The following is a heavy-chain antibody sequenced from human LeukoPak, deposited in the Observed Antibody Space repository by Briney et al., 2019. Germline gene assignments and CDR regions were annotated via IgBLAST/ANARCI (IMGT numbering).Heavy chain of an antibody. CDR3: ARNYYYDRTFDY. Sequence: SETLSLTCTVSGGSISSSSYYWGWIRQPPGKGLEWIGSIYYSGSTYYNPSLKSRVTISVDTSKNQFSLKLSSVTAADTAVYYCARNYYYDRTFDYWGQGTLVTVSS. CDR2: IYYSGST. D-gene: IGHD3-22*01. V-gene: IGHV4-39*01. J-gene: IGHJ4*02. CDR1: GGSISSSSYY.